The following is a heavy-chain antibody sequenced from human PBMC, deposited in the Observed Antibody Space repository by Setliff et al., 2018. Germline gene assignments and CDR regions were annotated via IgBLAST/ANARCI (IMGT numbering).Heavy chain of an antibody. CDR2: ISSGGST. CDR1: GGSMSNYF. V-gene: IGHV4-4*08. J-gene: IGHJ4*02. Sequence: SETLSLTCSVAGGSMSNYFWSWVRRPPGKGLEWIGFISSGGSTIYSPSLKSRVTISVDTSKNQFSRRLTSVTAADTAIYYCARNPASGAYYSSRPFHFDYWGQGALVTVSS. CDR3: ARNPASGAYYSSRPFHFDY. D-gene: IGHD3-22*01.